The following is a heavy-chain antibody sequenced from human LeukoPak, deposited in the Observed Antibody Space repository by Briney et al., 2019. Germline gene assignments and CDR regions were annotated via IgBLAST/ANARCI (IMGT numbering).Heavy chain of an antibody. J-gene: IGHJ6*03. CDR2: IYTSGST. D-gene: IGHD2-15*01. Sequence: SETLSLTCTVSGGSISSYYWSWIRQPAGKGLEWIGRIYTSGSTNYNPSLKSRVTISVDTSKNQFSLKLNSVTAADTAVYYCVRGIVVVAQLGYYFYYMDVWGKGTTVTISS. CDR1: GGSISSYY. CDR3: VRGIVVVAQLGYYFYYMDV. V-gene: IGHV4-4*07.